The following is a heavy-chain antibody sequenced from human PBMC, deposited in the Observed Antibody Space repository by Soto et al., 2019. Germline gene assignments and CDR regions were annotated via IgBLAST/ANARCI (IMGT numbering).Heavy chain of an antibody. CDR1: GGSVNSGSYF. Sequence: TSETLSLTCTVSGGSVNSGSYFWSWIRQTPGKGLEWIGCVYYTGRTSYNPSLKSRVTISADTSKNQLSLMLTSVTAADTALYYCARDYDYFGHWGQGILVTASS. D-gene: IGHD3-16*01. V-gene: IGHV4-61*01. CDR2: VYYTGRT. J-gene: IGHJ4*02. CDR3: ARDYDYFGH.